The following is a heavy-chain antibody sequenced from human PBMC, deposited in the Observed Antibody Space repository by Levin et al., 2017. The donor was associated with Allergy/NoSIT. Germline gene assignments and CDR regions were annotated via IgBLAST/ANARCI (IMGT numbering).Heavy chain of an antibody. CDR3: ARDPAYCGGDCYPGWFDP. J-gene: IGHJ5*02. Sequence: LRLSCTVSGGSISSGDYYWSWIRQPPGKGLEWIGYIYYSGSTYYNPSLKSRVTISVDTSKNQFSLKLSSVTAADTAVYYCARDPAYCGGDCYPGWFDPWGQGTLVTVSS. CDR2: IYYSGST. V-gene: IGHV4-30-4*01. D-gene: IGHD2-21*02. CDR1: GGSISSGDYY.